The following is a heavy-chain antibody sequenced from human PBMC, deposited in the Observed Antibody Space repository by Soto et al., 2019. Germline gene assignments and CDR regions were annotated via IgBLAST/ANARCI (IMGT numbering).Heavy chain of an antibody. CDR2: ISYDGSNK. Sequence: GGSLRLSCAASGFTFSSYAMHWVRQAPGKGLEWVAVISYDGSNKYYADSVKGRFTISRDNSKNTLYLQMNSLRAEDTAVYYCARDSPQVWFGELLYRFDYWGQGTLVTVSS. V-gene: IGHV3-30-3*01. D-gene: IGHD3-10*01. J-gene: IGHJ4*02. CDR3: ARDSPQVWFGELLYRFDY. CDR1: GFTFSSYA.